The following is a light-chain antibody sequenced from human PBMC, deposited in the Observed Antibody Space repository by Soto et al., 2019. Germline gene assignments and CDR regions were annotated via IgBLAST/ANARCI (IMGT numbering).Light chain of an antibody. J-gene: IGKJ1*01. CDR2: DAS. Sequence: DIVLTQSPGTLSLSPGERATLSCRASQSISSNYLAWYQQKPGQAPRLLIYDASSRATGIPDRFSGSWSGADCTLTINRLEPEDYAVYHCQQYHSAPRTFGQGTKV. CDR3: QQYHSAPRT. V-gene: IGKV3-20*01. CDR1: QSISSNY.